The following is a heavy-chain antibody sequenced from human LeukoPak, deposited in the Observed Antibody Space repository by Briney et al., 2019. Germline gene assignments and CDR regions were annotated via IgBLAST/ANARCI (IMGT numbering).Heavy chain of an antibody. Sequence: SETLSLTCTVSGGSISSYYWSWIRQPPGKGLEWIGYIYYSGSTNYNPSLKSRVTMSVDTSKNQFSLKLSSVTAADTAVYYCAIRYCSSSSCLDAFDIWGQGTMVTVSS. V-gene: IGHV4-59*12. CDR1: GGSISSYY. D-gene: IGHD2-2*01. CDR3: AIRYCSSSSCLDAFDI. CDR2: IYYSGST. J-gene: IGHJ3*02.